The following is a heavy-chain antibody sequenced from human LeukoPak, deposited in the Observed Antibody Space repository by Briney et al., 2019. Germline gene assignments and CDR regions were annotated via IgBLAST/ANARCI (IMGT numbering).Heavy chain of an antibody. Sequence: ASVKVSCKVSGYTLTELSMHWVRQAPGKGLEWMGGFDPEDGETIYAQKFQGRVTMTEDTSTDTAYMELSSLRSEDTAVYYCATFSGYCTNGVCRDFDYWGQGTLVTVSS. J-gene: IGHJ4*02. CDR3: ATFSGYCTNGVCRDFDY. CDR2: FDPEDGET. V-gene: IGHV1-24*01. D-gene: IGHD2-8*01. CDR1: GYTLTELS.